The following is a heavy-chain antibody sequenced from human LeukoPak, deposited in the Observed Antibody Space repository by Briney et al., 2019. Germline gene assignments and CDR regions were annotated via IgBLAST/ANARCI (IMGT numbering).Heavy chain of an antibody. V-gene: IGHV3-9*03. Sequence: GGSLRLSCAASGFTFGDYAMLWVRQTPGKGVEWVSGIDWNSSNMVYADSVKGRFTISRDNAKNSLYLQMSSLRAEDMALYYCAKDRSSTLDDAFDFWGQGTMVTVSS. D-gene: IGHD2-2*01. CDR2: IDWNSSNM. CDR3: AKDRSSTLDDAFDF. CDR1: GFTFGDYA. J-gene: IGHJ3*01.